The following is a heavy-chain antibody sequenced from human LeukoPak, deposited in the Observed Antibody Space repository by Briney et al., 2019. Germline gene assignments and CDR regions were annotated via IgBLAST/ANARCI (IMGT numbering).Heavy chain of an antibody. V-gene: IGHV1-18*01. J-gene: IGHJ6*02. D-gene: IGHD3-22*01. CDR3: AREYYYDSSGYYRDYYYYGMDV. CDR2: ISAYNGNT. CDR1: GYTFTSYG. Sequence: GASVKVSCKASGYTFTSYGISWVRQAPGQGLEWMGWISAYNGNTNYAQKLQGRVTMTTDTSTSTAYMKLRSLRSDDTAVYYCAREYYYDSSGYYRDYYYYGMDVWGQGTTVTVSS.